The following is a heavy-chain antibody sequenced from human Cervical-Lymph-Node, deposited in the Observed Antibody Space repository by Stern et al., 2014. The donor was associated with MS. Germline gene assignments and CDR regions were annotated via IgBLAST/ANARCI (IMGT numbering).Heavy chain of an antibody. CDR3: AKDRGSGYGKAMDV. Sequence: VQLVESGGGLVKPGGSLRLSCAASGLTFSSYSINWVRQAPGKGLDWVSYISSSSRTIYYADSVKGRFTISRDNANNLVYLQMNSLRAEDTAVYYCAKDRGSGYGKAMDVWGQGTTVTVSS. D-gene: IGHD5-12*01. CDR1: GLTFSSYS. V-gene: IGHV3-21*05. J-gene: IGHJ6*02. CDR2: ISSSSRTI.